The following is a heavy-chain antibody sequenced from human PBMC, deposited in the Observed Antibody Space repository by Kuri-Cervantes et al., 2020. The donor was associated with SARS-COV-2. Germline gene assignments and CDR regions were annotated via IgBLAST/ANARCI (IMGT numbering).Heavy chain of an antibody. Sequence: KVSCKASGYNFSNYYIAWVRQVPGKGLEWMGIIYPGDSKTKYNPSFQGQVTISADKSITTAFLQWTSLKASDTAIYYCAREEGANSFDSWGQGTLVTVSS. CDR2: IYPGDSKT. CDR3: AREEGANSFDS. D-gene: IGHD1-26*01. J-gene: IGHJ4*02. CDR1: GYNFSNYY. V-gene: IGHV5-51*01.